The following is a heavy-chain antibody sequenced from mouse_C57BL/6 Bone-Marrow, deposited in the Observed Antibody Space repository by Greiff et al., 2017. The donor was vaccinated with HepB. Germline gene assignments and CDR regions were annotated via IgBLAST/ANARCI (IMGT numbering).Heavy chain of an antibody. V-gene: IGHV1-59*01. CDR3: ARWGYGSSLYYYAMDY. J-gene: IGHJ4*01. Sequence: QVQLQQPGAELVRPGTSVKLSCKASGYTFTSYWMHWVKQRPGQGLEWIGVIDPSDSYTNYNQKFKGKATLTVDTSSSTAYMQLSSLTSEDSAVYYCARWGYGSSLYYYAMDYWGQGTSVTVSS. CDR2: IDPSDSYT. CDR1: GYTFTSYW. D-gene: IGHD1-1*01.